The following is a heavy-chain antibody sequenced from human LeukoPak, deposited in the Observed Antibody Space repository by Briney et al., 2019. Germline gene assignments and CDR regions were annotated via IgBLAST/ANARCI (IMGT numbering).Heavy chain of an antibody. CDR2: IYSGGGT. J-gene: IGHJ4*02. CDR1: GFTFSRNA. D-gene: IGHD6-19*01. CDR3: ARAGGPRIAVAPIDC. Sequence: GGSLRLSCAASGFTFSRNAMSWVRQAPGKGLEWVSVIYSGGGTFYADSVKGRFTISRDNSKNMLYLQMNSLRAEDTDVYYCARAGGPRIAVAPIDCWGQGTLVTVSS. V-gene: IGHV3-53*01.